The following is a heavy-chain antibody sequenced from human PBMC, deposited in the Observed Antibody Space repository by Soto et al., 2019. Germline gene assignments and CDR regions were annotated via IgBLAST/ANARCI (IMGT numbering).Heavy chain of an antibody. Sequence: ASVKVSCKASGYAFGGYAMSWVRQAPGQGLEWMGWVSAYTGHTDYAQKFQGRVSMTTDTSTSTAYMELGSLTPDDTAVYFCARALPYSSSGDSWGRGTLVTVSS. CDR1: GYAFGGYA. CDR2: VSAYTGHT. D-gene: IGHD6-13*01. CDR3: ARALPYSSSGDS. J-gene: IGHJ4*02. V-gene: IGHV1-18*04.